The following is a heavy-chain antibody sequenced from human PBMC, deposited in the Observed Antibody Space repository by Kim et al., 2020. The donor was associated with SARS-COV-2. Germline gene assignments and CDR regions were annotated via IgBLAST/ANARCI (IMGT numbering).Heavy chain of an antibody. V-gene: IGHV4-59*01. J-gene: IGHJ6*03. Sequence: SETLSLTCTVSGGSISSYYWSWIRQPPGKGLECVGYIHNNGKTNYKSSLKSRVTMSLDTSKNQFSLRLSAVTAADTSVYYCATMLVVPAAIESYYSMDVWGKGTTVTVSS. CDR3: ATMLVVPAAIESYYSMDV. CDR1: GGSISSYY. CDR2: IHNNGKT. D-gene: IGHD2-2*02.